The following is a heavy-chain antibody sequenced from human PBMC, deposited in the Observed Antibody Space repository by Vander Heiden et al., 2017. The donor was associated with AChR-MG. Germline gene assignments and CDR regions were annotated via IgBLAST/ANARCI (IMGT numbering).Heavy chain of an antibody. CDR3: AAEVRLAASDY. V-gene: IGHV3-53*02. Sequence: EVQLVETGGGLIQAGGSLRLSSAAYGFPVRSKDMRWDRQGPGKGLEWVSVIYSGGSTYYADSVKCRFTISRDNSKNTLYLQMGSLRAEDTAVYYCAAEVRLAASDYWGQGTLVTVSS. CDR2: IYSGGST. J-gene: IGHJ4*02. CDR1: GFPVRSKD.